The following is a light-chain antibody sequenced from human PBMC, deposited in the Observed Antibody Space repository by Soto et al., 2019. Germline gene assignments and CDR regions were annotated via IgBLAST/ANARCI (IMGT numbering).Light chain of an antibody. Sequence: QSVLTQPASVSGSPGQSITISCTRTSSDVGAYDFVSWYQQHPDKAPKLMIYEVSNRPSGVSNRFSGSKSVNTATLTISGLQAEDEADYYCSSYTSSSTRVFGTGTKVPS. CDR2: EVS. CDR1: SSDVGAYDF. J-gene: IGLJ1*01. CDR3: SSYTSSSTRV. V-gene: IGLV2-14*03.